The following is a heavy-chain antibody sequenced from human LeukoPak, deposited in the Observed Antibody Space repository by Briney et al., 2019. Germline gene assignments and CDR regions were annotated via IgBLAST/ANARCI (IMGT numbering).Heavy chain of an antibody. CDR3: ARGYSGLRYFDWTKKYYYYMDV. J-gene: IGHJ6*03. CDR2: ISYDASNK. D-gene: IGHD3-9*01. Sequence: GGSLRLSCAASGFTFSSYGMHWVRQAPGKGLEWVAIISYDASNKYYADSVKGRFTISRDNSKNTLYLQMNSLRAEDTAVYYCARGYSGLRYFDWTKKYYYYMDVWGKGTTVTVSS. CDR1: GFTFSSYG. V-gene: IGHV3-30*03.